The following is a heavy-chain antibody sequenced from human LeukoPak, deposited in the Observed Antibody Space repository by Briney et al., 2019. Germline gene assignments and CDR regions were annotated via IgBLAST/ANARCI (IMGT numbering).Heavy chain of an antibody. V-gene: IGHV3-7*01. CDR2: VKEDGTTK. J-gene: IGHJ4*02. D-gene: IGHD2-15*01. CDR3: VCREVVPH. Sequence: GGSLRLSCAASGFTFTNYWMSWVRQAPGKGLEWVANVKEDGTTKQYVYSVKGRFTISRDNTNNSLYLEMASLRAEDTAVYCCVCREVVPHWGQGTLVSVSS. CDR1: GFTFTNYW.